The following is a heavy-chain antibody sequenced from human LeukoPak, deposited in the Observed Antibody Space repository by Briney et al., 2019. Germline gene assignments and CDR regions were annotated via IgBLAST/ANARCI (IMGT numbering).Heavy chain of an antibody. Sequence: GGSLRLPCAASGFTFSSYGMHWVRQAPGKGLEWVAFIRYDGSNKYYADSVKGRFTISRDNSKNTLYLQMNSLRAEDTAVYYCARETTPGGHYYDSSGYYVEYFQHWGQGTLVTVSS. V-gene: IGHV3-30*02. CDR3: ARETTPGGHYYDSSGYYVEYFQH. D-gene: IGHD3-22*01. CDR1: GFTFSSYG. J-gene: IGHJ1*01. CDR2: IRYDGSNK.